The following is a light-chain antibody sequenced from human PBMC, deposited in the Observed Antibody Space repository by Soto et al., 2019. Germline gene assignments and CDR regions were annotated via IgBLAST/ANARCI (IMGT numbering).Light chain of an antibody. CDR3: SSYTSSSTPHVV. J-gene: IGLJ2*01. CDR2: EVS. Sequence: QSALTQPASVSGSPGKSFTIPCTETRSDVGGYNYVSWYQQHPGKAPKLMIYEVSNRPSGVSNRFSGSKSGNTASLTISGLQAEDEADYYCSSYTSSSTPHVVFGGGTKLTVL. CDR1: RSDVGGYNY. V-gene: IGLV2-14*01.